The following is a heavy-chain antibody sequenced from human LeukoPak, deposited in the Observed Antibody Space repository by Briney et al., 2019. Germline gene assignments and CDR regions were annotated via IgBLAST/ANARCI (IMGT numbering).Heavy chain of an antibody. V-gene: IGHV3-48*03. Sequence: GRSLRLSCAASGFNFRSFAMHWVRQAPGKGLEWLSYIGNDDTIYYADSVKGRFTISRDNAKNSLYLEMNSLRVEDTAVYYCARELRRISGDCFDIWGQGTMVTVSS. CDR1: GFNFRSFA. J-gene: IGHJ3*02. CDR3: ARELRRISGDCFDI. D-gene: IGHD3-10*01. CDR2: IGNDDTI.